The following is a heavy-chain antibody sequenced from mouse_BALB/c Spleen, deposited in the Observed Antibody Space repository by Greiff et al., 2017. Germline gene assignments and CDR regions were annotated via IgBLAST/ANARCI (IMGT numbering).Heavy chain of an antibody. CDR3: AYYGFAY. D-gene: IGHD1-1*02. J-gene: IGHJ3*01. CDR2: ISTYYGDA. Sequence: QVQLQQSGAELVRPGVSVKISCKGSGYTFTDYAMHWVKQSHAKSLEWIGVISTYYGDASYNQKFKGKATMTVDKSSSTAYMELRSLTSEDSAVYYCAYYGFAYWGQGTLVTVSA. V-gene: IGHV1S137*01. CDR1: GYTFTDYA.